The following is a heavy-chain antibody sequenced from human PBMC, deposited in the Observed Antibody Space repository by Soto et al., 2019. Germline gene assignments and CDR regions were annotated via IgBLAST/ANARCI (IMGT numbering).Heavy chain of an antibody. J-gene: IGHJ4*02. V-gene: IGHV4-38-2*01. CDR1: GHSLTSGYY. CDR2: IYHSGDT. Sequence: PSETLSLTCAVSGHSLTSGYYCGWIRQPPGKGLEWIGSIYHSGDTYYNPSLKSRVTISVDTSKNHFSLKLTSVTAADTAVYYCARARIVVAGTIVDYWGQGTLVTVSS. CDR3: ARARIVVAGTIVDY. D-gene: IGHD6-19*01.